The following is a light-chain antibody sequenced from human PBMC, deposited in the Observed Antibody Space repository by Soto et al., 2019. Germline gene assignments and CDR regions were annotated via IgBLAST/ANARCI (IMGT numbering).Light chain of an antibody. Sequence: QAVVTQEPSLTVSPGGTVTLTCGSSTGPVTSGHYPYWFQQKTGQAPRTLIYDTTNRLSWTPARLSGSLLGGKAALTLSGAQHEDEADYYCLLSCGDVGVFGGGTKLTVL. J-gene: IGLJ3*02. V-gene: IGLV7-46*01. CDR3: LLSCGDVGV. CDR2: DTT. CDR1: TGPVTSGHY.